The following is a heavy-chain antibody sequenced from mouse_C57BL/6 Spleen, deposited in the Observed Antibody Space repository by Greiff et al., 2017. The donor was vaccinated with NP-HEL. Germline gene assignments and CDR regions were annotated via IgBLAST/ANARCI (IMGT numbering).Heavy chain of an antibody. D-gene: IGHD1-1*01. CDR1: GYTFTNYW. J-gene: IGHJ3*01. Sequence: VQLQQSGAELVRPGTSVKMSCKASGYTFTNYWIGWAKQRPGHGLEWIGDIYPGGGYTNYNEKFKGKATLTADKSSSPAYMQFSSLTSEDSAIYYCARRGNYYGSSSAWFAYWGQGTLVTVSA. V-gene: IGHV1-63*01. CDR2: IYPGGGYT. CDR3: ARRGNYYGSSSAWFAY.